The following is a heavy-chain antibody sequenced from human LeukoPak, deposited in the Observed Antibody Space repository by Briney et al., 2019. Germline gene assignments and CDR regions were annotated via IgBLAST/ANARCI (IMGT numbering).Heavy chain of an antibody. CDR1: GGTFSSYA. V-gene: IGHV1-69*13. CDR2: IIPIFGTA. CDR3: ASDVEDGSGSYYYYYYYGMDV. D-gene: IGHD3-10*01. Sequence: SVKVSCKASGGTFSSYAISWVRQAPGQGLEWMGGIIPIFGTANYAQKFQGRVTITADESTSTAYMELSSLRSEDTAVYYCASDVEDGSGSYYYYYYYGMDVWGKGTTVTVSS. J-gene: IGHJ6*04.